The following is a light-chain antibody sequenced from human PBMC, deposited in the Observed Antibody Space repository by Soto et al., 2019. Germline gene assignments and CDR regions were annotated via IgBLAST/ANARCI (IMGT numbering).Light chain of an antibody. J-gene: IGKJ5*01. Sequence: EIVMTQSPLSLSVTPGESASISCRSSQSLLYSNGYNYLDWYLQRPGQSPQLLIYMGSNRASGVPERFSGSGSGTDFTQKISRVDAEDVGVYYCMQGLQEFTFGQGKRREIQ. CDR1: QSLLYSNGYNY. V-gene: IGKV2-28*01. CDR2: MGS. CDR3: MQGLQEFT.